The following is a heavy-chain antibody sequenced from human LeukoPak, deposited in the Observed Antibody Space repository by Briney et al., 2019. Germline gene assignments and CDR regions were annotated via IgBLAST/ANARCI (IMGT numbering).Heavy chain of an antibody. CDR2: ISYDGSNK. J-gene: IGHJ4*02. V-gene: IGHV3-30*18. Sequence: GGSLRLSCAASGFTFRDYYMSWIRQAPGKGLEWVAVISYDGSNKYYADSVKGRFTISRDNSKNTLYLQMNSLRAEDTAVYYCAKGEKRVVPAAIFGTFDYWGQGTLVTVSS. CDR1: GFTFRDYY. D-gene: IGHD2-2*02. CDR3: AKGEKRVVPAAIFGTFDY.